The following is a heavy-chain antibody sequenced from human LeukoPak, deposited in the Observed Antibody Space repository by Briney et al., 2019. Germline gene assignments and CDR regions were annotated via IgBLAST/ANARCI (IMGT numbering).Heavy chain of an antibody. D-gene: IGHD4-17*01. CDR1: GFTFSSYW. V-gene: IGHV3-74*01. CDR3: VGDYLSNWFDP. CDR2: INSDGSST. J-gene: IGHJ5*02. Sequence: GGSLRLSCAASGFTFSSYWMHWVRQAPGKGLVWVSRINSDGSSTSYADSVKGRFTISRDNAKNTLYLQMNSLRAEDTAVYYCVGDYLSNWFDPWGQGTLVTVSS.